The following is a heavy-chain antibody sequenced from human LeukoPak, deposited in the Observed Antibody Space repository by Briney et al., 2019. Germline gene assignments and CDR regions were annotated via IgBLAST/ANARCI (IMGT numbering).Heavy chain of an antibody. CDR1: GFTLSSCG. CDR3: VKEQSSGNYRTADF. Sequence: PGTSPRLSCAASGFTLSSCGMHWVRQAPGKGLEWVAVITYDGITTYFDDSVKGRFTISRDTSKSMLYLQMNSLRPEDTAVYYCVKEQSSGNYRTADFWGQGTLVTVSS. D-gene: IGHD3-10*01. V-gene: IGHV3-30*18. CDR2: ITYDGITT. J-gene: IGHJ4*02.